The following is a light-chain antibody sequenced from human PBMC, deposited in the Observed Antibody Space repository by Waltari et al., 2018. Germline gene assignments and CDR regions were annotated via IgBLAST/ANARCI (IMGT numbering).Light chain of an antibody. CDR2: DVT. CDR3: SSYTTSSTVV. J-gene: IGLJ2*01. Sequence: QSALTQPASVSGSPGQSITISCTGTSSDVGRYNYVSWYRQHPGEAPKLMIYDVTNRPSGVSNRFSGCKSGNTASLTISGLQAEDEADYYCSSYTTSSTVVFGGGTKLTVL. CDR1: SSDVGRYNY. V-gene: IGLV2-14*01.